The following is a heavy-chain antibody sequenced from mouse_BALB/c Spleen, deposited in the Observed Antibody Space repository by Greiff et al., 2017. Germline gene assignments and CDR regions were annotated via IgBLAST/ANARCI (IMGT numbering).Heavy chain of an antibody. CDR3: ARGEGYGYPAWFAY. CDR2: INSDGGST. J-gene: IGHJ3*01. CDR1: EYEFPSHD. V-gene: IGHV5-2*01. Sequence: EVKLVESGGGLVKPGGSLKLSCESNEYEFPSHDMSWVRKTPEKRLELVAAINSDGGSTYYPDTMERRFIISRDNTKKTLYLQMSSLRSEDTALYYCARGEGYGYPAWFAYWGQGTLVTVSA. D-gene: IGHD1-2*01.